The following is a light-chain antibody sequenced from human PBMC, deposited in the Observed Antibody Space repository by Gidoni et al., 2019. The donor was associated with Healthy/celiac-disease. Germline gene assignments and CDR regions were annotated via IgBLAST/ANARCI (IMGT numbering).Light chain of an antibody. CDR3: QQYGSSPQT. V-gene: IGKV3-20*01. CDR2: GAS. J-gene: IGKJ2*01. Sequence: EIVFPQSPGPLSLSPGERATLSCRASQSVSSSYLAWYQQKPGQAPRLLIYGASSRATGIPDRFSGSGSGTDFTLTISRLEPEDFAVYYCQQYGSSPQTFGQGTKLEIK. CDR1: QSVSSSY.